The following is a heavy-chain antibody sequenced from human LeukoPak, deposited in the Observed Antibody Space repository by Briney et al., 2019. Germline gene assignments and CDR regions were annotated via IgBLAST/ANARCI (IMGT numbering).Heavy chain of an antibody. D-gene: IGHD1-26*01. CDR2: IIPILGIA. J-gene: IGHJ4*02. Sequence: GASVKVSCKASGGTFSSYAISWVRQAPGQGLEWMGRIIPILGIANYAQKFQGRVTITADKSTSTAHMELSSLRSEDTAVYYCARDLVIVGATRTDYWGQGTLVTVSS. V-gene: IGHV1-69*04. CDR3: ARDLVIVGATRTDY. CDR1: GGTFSSYA.